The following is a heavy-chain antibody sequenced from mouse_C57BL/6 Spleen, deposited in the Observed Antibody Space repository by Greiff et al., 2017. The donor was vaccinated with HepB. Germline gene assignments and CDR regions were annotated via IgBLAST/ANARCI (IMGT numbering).Heavy chain of an antibody. D-gene: IGHD2-2*01. Sequence: QVQLQQPGAELVKPGASVKLSCKASGYTFTSYWMHWVKQRPGQGLEWIGMIHPNSGSTNYNEKFKSKATLTVDKSTSTAYMQLSSLTSEDSAVYYCANGYEGDGYFDVWGTGTTVTVSS. J-gene: IGHJ1*03. CDR1: GYTFTSYW. V-gene: IGHV1-64*01. CDR2: IHPNSGST. CDR3: ANGYEGDGYFDV.